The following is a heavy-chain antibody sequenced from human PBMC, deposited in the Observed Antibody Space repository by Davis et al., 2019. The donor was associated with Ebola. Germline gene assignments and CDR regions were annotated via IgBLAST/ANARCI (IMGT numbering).Heavy chain of an antibody. J-gene: IGHJ4*02. CDR3: AKGGTSGYVFDY. D-gene: IGHD3-22*01. CDR1: GFIFSSYG. CDR2: ISGSGDST. V-gene: IGHV3-23*01. Sequence: PAGSLTLSCAASGFIFSSYGMSWVRQAPGKGLEWVSGISGSGDSTYYADAVKGRFTISRDNAKNMLYVQMNSLRAEDTAVYYCAKGGTSGYVFDYWGQGTLVTVSS.